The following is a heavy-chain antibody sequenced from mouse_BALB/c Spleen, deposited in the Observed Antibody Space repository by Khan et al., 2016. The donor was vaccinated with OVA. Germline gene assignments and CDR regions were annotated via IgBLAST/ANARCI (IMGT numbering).Heavy chain of an antibody. J-gene: IGHJ3*01. CDR1: GYTFTDYY. Sequence: QVQLQQSGAELARPGASVKLSCKASGYTFTDYYINWVKLRTGQGLEWIGEISPGSGDTYYNERFKGKATLTADKSSSTAYMQLSSLTSEDSAVXCCARRNYFGYTFAYWGQGTLVTVSA. CDR2: ISPGSGDT. V-gene: IGHV1-77*01. CDR3: ARRNYFGYTFAY. D-gene: IGHD1-2*01.